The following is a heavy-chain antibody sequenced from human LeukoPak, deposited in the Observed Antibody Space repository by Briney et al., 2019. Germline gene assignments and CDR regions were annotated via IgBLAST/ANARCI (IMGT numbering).Heavy chain of an antibody. CDR3: AKDPPTSGYLGSVLRDY. J-gene: IGHJ4*02. Sequence: GGSLRLSCAASGFTFSSYGMHWVRQAPGKGLEWGAFIRYDGSNKYYADSVKGRFTISRDNSKNTLYLQMNSLRAEDTAVYYRAKDPPTSGYLGSVLRDYWGQGTLVTVSS. CDR1: GFTFSSYG. V-gene: IGHV3-30*02. D-gene: IGHD3-3*01. CDR2: IRYDGSNK.